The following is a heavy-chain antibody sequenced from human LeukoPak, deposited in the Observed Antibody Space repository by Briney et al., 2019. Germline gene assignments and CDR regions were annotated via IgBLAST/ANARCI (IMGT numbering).Heavy chain of an antibody. V-gene: IGHV1-69*04. CDR1: GGTFSSYA. Sequence: GASVKVSCKASGGTFSSYAISWVRPAPGQGLEWMGRIIPILGIANYAQKFQGRVTITADKSTSTAYMELSSLRSEDTAVYYCARGGCSGGSCYPSDYWGQGTLVTVSS. J-gene: IGHJ4*02. CDR2: IIPILGIA. D-gene: IGHD2-15*01. CDR3: ARGGCSGGSCYPSDY.